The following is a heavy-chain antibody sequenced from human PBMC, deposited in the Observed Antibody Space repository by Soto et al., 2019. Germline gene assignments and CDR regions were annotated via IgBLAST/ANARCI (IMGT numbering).Heavy chain of an antibody. J-gene: IGHJ6*02. CDR3: ARTGRPYCSSTSCYVPGVGMDV. V-gene: IGHV1-2*04. Sequence: ASVKVSCKASGYTFTGHYMHWVRQAPGQGLEWMGWINPNSGGTNYAQKFQGWVTMTRDTSISTAYMELSRLRSDDTAVYYCARTGRPYCSSTSCYVPGVGMDVWGQGTTVTVSS. CDR1: GYTFTGHY. CDR2: INPNSGGT. D-gene: IGHD2-2*01.